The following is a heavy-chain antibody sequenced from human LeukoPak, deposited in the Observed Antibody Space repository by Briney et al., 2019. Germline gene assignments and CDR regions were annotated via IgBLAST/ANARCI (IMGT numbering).Heavy chain of an antibody. Sequence: SETLSLTCTVSGASITTYYWNWIRQPPGKGLEWIGYIYYSGGTNYNPSLKSRVTISLDTSKNQFSLHLISVTAADTAVYYCARDWELDYWGQGTLVTVSS. J-gene: IGHJ4*02. CDR2: IYYSGGT. CDR3: ARDWELDY. D-gene: IGHD1-26*01. CDR1: GASITTYY. V-gene: IGHV4-59*01.